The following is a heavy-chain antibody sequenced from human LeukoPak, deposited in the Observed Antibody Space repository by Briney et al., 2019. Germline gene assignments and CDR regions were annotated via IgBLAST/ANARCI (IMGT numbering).Heavy chain of an antibody. CDR3: ANSWPPGSYYYYGMDV. CDR1: GFTFSSYA. D-gene: IGHD3-10*01. V-gene: IGHV3-30-3*01. CDR2: ISYDGSNK. J-gene: IGHJ6*02. Sequence: GGSLRLSCAASGFTFSSYAMHWVRQAPGKGLEWVTVISYDGSNKDYADSVKGRFTISRDNSKNTLYLQMNSLRADDTALYYSANSWPPGSYYYYGMDVWGQGTTVTVSS.